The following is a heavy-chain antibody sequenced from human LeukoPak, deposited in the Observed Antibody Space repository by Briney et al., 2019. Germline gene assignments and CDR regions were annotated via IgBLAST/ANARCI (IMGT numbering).Heavy chain of an antibody. J-gene: IGHJ6*02. Sequence: ASLKVSCKASGYSFTSYGISWVRQAPGQGLERIGRISAYNGNTNYAQKRQGRVTMTTDTSTSTAYMELRSLRSDDTAVYYCASQEYQLLSDYSSGMDVWGQGTTVTVSS. D-gene: IGHD2-2*01. CDR3: ASQEYQLLSDYSSGMDV. CDR2: ISAYNGNT. CDR1: GYSFTSYG. V-gene: IGHV1-18*01.